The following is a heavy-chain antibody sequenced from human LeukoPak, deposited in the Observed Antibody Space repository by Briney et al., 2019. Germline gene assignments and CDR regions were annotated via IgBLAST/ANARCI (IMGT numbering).Heavy chain of an antibody. V-gene: IGHV1-69*04. J-gene: IGHJ4*02. D-gene: IGHD3-10*01. Sequence: SVKVSCKASGGTFSSYAITWVRPAPGQGLEWMGRIIPILGIANYAQKFQGRVTITADKSTSTAYMELSSLRSEDTAVYYCARGGEEGGFDYWGQGTLVTVSS. CDR2: IIPILGIA. CDR3: ARGGEEGGFDY. CDR1: GGTFSSYA.